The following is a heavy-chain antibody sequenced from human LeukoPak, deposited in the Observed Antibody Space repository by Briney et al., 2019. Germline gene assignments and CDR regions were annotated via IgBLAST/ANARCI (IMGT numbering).Heavy chain of an antibody. CDR1: GYTFTSYA. D-gene: IGHD5-18*01. V-gene: IGHV7-4-1*02. CDR3: ARDRTWIQLWSFDY. J-gene: IGHJ4*02. Sequence: ASVKVSCKASGYTFTSYAMNWVRQAPGQGLEWMGWIDTNTGNPTYAQGFTGRFVFSLDTSVSTAYLQISSLKAEDTAVYYCARDRTWIQLWSFDYWGQGTLVTVSS. CDR2: IDTNTGNP.